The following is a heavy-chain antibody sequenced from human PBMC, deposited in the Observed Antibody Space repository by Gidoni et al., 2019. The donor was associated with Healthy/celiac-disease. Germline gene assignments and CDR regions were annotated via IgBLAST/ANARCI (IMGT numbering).Heavy chain of an antibody. J-gene: IGHJ6*04. Sequence: EVQLVESGGGLVQPGGSLRLSCAASGFPFSSYSMNWVRQAPGKGLEWVSYISSSSSTIYYADSVKGRFTSSRDNAKNSLYLQMNSLRAEDTAVYYCARDQGYDYGMDVWGKGTTVTVSS. CDR3: ARDQGYDYGMDV. CDR2: ISSSSSTI. V-gene: IGHV3-48*01. CDR1: GFPFSSYS.